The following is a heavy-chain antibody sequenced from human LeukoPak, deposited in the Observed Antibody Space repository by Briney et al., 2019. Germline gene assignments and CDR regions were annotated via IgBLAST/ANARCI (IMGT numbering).Heavy chain of an antibody. Sequence: GGSLRLSCAASGFTFSSYAMSWVRQAPGKGLEWVSAISGSGGSTYYADSVKGRFTISRDNSKNTLYLQMNSLRAEDTAVYYCAKSGDRLRYYYYMDVWGKGTTVTVPS. V-gene: IGHV3-23*01. J-gene: IGHJ6*03. CDR2: ISGSGGST. D-gene: IGHD1-26*01. CDR1: GFTFSSYA. CDR3: AKSGDRLRYYYYMDV.